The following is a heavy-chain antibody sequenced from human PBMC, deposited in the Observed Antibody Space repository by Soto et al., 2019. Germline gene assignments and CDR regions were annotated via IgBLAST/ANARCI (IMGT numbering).Heavy chain of an antibody. V-gene: IGHV4-39*01. CDR3: ARRATTVTYDAFDI. D-gene: IGHD4-17*01. CDR1: GGSISSSTYY. J-gene: IGHJ3*02. Sequence: QLQLQESGPGLVKPSETLSLTCSVSGGSISSSTYYWGWVRQPPGKGLEWIGSIYYSGTAHYTPSLKSRLTISVDTSKNQSSLNLSAVTAADTAVYYCARRATTVTYDAFDIWGQGTMVTVSS. CDR2: IYYSGTA.